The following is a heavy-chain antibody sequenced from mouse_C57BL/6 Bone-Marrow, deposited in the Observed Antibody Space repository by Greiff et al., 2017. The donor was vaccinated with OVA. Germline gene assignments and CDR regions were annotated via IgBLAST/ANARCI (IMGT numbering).Heavy chain of an antibody. CDR1: GYSITSGYY. V-gene: IGHV3-6*01. CDR3: AGDGPYAMDY. Sequence: EVQLQQSGPGLVKPSQSLSLTCSVTGYSITSGYYWNWIRQFPGNKLEWMGYISYDGSNNYNPSLKNRISITRDTSKNQFFLKLNSVTTEDTATYYCAGDGPYAMDYWGQGTSVTVSS. CDR2: ISYDGSN. J-gene: IGHJ4*01.